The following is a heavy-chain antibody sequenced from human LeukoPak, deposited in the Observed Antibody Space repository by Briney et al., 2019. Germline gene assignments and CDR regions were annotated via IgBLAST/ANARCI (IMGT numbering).Heavy chain of an antibody. Sequence: GGSLRLSCAASGFTFSNYWMHWVRQAPGKGLVWVSRINSDGSSRNYADSVKGRFTISRDNAKDTLYLQMNSLRAEDTAVYYCASASSHRIAAGGDYWGQGTLVTVSS. CDR3: ASASSHRIAAGGDY. V-gene: IGHV3-74*01. CDR1: GFTFSNYW. J-gene: IGHJ4*02. CDR2: INSDGSSR. D-gene: IGHD6-13*01.